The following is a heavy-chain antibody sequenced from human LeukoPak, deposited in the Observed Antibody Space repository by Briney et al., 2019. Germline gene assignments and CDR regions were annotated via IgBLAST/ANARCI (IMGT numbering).Heavy chain of an antibody. V-gene: IGHV4-61*01. CDR3: ARDSLPMQWLVLQY. CDR1: GGSVSSGPYY. CDR2: IYYSEST. J-gene: IGHJ4*02. Sequence: SETLSLTCTVSGGSVSSGPYYWTWLRQPPGKGLEWIGYIYYSESTNYNPSLKSRVTISVDTSKNQFSLKLSSVTAADTAVYYCARDSLPMQWLVLQYWGQGTLVTVSS. D-gene: IGHD6-19*01.